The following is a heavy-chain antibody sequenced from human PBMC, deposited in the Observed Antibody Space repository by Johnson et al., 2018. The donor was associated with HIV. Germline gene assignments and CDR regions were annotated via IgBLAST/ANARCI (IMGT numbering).Heavy chain of an antibody. CDR1: GFTFSSYA. CDR3: ARVQIAARWSDALHF. V-gene: IGHV3-23*04. CDR2: ISGSGGST. J-gene: IGHJ3*01. Sequence: VQLVESGGGLIQPGGSLRLSCTASGFTFSSYAMSWVRQAPGKGLEWVSAISGSGGSTYYADSVKGRFTISRDNSKNTLYLQMNSLRAEDTAVYYCARVQIAARWSDALHFWGQGTKVTVSS. D-gene: IGHD6-6*01.